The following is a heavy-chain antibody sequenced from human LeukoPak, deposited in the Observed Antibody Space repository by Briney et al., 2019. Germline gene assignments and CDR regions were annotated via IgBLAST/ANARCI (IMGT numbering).Heavy chain of an antibody. CDR3: AREGRGTYLFDY. J-gene: IGHJ4*02. D-gene: IGHD1-26*01. CDR1: GGSISSFY. CDR2: ISTSGST. V-gene: IGHV4-4*07. Sequence: PXETLSLTCTVXGGSISSFYWSWIRQPAGKGVDWIGRISTSGSTNYNPSLKRRGTMTADTCKKQRSLKLSSVTAADTAVYYCAREGRGTYLFDYWGQGTLVTVSS.